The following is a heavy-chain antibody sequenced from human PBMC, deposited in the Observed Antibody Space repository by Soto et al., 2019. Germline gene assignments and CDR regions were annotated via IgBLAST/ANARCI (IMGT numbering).Heavy chain of an antibody. D-gene: IGHD6-13*01. V-gene: IGHV4-30-4*01. CDR2: IYYSGST. CDR1: GGSISSGDYY. CDR3: ARERPDGSRLDP. J-gene: IGHJ5*02. Sequence: QVQLQESGPGLVKPSQTLSLTCTVSGGSISSGDYYWSWIRQPPGKGLEWIGYIYYSGSTYYNPSIKCRVTKSVDTSKNQFSLKLSSVTAADTAVYYCARERPDGSRLDPWGQGTLVTVSS.